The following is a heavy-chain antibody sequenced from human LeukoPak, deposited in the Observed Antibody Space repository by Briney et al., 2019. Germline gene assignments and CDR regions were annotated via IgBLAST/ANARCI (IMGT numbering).Heavy chain of an antibody. CDR2: INPNSGGT. V-gene: IGHV1-2*02. D-gene: IGHD6-6*01. CDR1: GHTFTGYY. Sequence: ASVKVSCKASGHTFTGYYIHWVRQAPGQGLEWMGWINPNSGGTNYAQKFQGRVTMTRDTSISTAYMELSRLRSDDTAVYHCARDRIAARPNAFNYGMDVWGQGTTVTVSS. J-gene: IGHJ6*02. CDR3: ARDRIAARPNAFNYGMDV.